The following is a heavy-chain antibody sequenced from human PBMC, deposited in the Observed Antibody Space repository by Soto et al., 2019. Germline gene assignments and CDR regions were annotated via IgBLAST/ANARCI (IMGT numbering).Heavy chain of an antibody. Sequence: GESLKISCKGSGYSFSTYWIGWVRQMLGKGLEWMGLIYPGDSDTRYSPSFQGQVSISVDKSISTAYLQWSSLKASDTAMYFCSRLQGFRSRGYYLGMDVWGQGTTVTVSS. CDR1: GYSFSTYW. CDR2: IYPGDSDT. D-gene: IGHD3-22*01. CDR3: SRLQGFRSRGYYLGMDV. V-gene: IGHV5-51*01. J-gene: IGHJ6*02.